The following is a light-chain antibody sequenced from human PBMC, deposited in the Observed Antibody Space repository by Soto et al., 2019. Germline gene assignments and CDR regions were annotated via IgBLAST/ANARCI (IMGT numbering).Light chain of an antibody. CDR3: SSYTTSITHV. V-gene: IGLV2-14*03. J-gene: IGLJ1*01. CDR2: DVS. CDR1: SSDVGAFDY. Sequence: QSVLTQPASVSGSPGQSITISCTGSSSDVGAFDYVCWHQQHPGKAPKLLIFDVSSRPLGVSSRFSASKSGNTASLTISGLQAEDEADYYCSSYTTSITHVFGTGTKVTVL.